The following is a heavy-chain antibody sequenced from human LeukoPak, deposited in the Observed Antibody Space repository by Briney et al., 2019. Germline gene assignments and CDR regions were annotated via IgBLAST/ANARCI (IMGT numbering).Heavy chain of an antibody. Sequence: ASVKVSCKASGYTFTGYYMHWVRQAPGQGPGWMGWINPNSGGTNYAQKFQGRVTMTRDTSISTAYMELSRLRSDDTAVYYCARGGSDPQGGFDYWGQGTLVTVSS. CDR2: INPNSGGT. V-gene: IGHV1-2*02. CDR1: GYTFTGYY. J-gene: IGHJ4*02. D-gene: IGHD6-19*01. CDR3: ARGGSDPQGGFDY.